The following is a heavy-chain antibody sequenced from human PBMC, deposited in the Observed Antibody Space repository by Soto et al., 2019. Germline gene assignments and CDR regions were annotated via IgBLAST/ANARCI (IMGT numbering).Heavy chain of an antibody. CDR3: AKDLIDYSNSYLDY. V-gene: IGHV3-23*01. D-gene: IGHD4-4*01. CDR2: ISSSGYT. J-gene: IGHJ4*02. Sequence: GGSLRLSCATSGFSFSPYAMSWVRQAPGKGLEWVAGISSSGYTYYVDSLKGRFTISRDNSKNWLYLQMNSLRAEDTAVYYCAKDLIDYSNSYLDYWGQGTLVTVSS. CDR1: GFSFSPYA.